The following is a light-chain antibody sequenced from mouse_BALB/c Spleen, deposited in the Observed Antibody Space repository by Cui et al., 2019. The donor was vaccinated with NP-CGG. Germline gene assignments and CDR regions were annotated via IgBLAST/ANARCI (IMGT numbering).Light chain of an antibody. CDR2: GTN. CDR3: ALWYSNHWV. CDR1: TGAVTTRNY. J-gene: IGLJ1*01. Sequence: HAVIINEFAILTTPGASVTLTCSPRTGAVTTRNYSNWVTGKPAHVFTGLIGGTNKRAPGIPARFSRSLIGDKAALTIPGAQTEDEAIYFCALWYSNHWVFGGGTKLTVL. V-gene: IGLV1*01.